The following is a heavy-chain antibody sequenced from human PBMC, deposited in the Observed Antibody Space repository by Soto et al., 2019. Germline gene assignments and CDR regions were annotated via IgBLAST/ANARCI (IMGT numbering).Heavy chain of an antibody. Sequence: SVKVSCKASGYTFTSYGISWVRQAPGQGLEWMGWISAYNGNTNYAQKLQGRVPMTTDTSTSTADMELRSRRYADTAVYYCGVFAVVTALLEYLQHWGQGTLFTVSS. CDR2: ISAYNGNT. V-gene: IGHV1-18*04. J-gene: IGHJ1*01. CDR3: GVFAVVTALLEYLQH. CDR1: GYTFTSYG. D-gene: IGHD2-21*02.